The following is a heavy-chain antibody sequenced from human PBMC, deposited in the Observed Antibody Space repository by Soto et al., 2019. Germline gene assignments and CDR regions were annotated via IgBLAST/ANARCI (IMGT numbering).Heavy chain of an antibody. CDR2: IYSGGST. D-gene: IGHD4-17*01. Sequence: EVQLVETGGGLIQPGGSLRLSCAASGFTVSSNYMSWVRQAPGKGLEWVSVIYSGGSTYYADSVKGRFTIARDNSKNTLYLHMNSLRAEDTAVYYCARVTTGEYYYGMDVWGQGTTVTVSS. V-gene: IGHV3-53*02. CDR3: ARVTTGEYYYGMDV. CDR1: GFTVSSNY. J-gene: IGHJ6*02.